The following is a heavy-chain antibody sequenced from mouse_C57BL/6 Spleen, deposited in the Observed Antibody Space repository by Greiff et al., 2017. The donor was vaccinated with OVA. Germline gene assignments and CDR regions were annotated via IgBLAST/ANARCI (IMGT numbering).Heavy chain of an antibody. CDR2: INPSSGYT. CDR3: ARSDSSGSYFDY. J-gene: IGHJ2*01. Sequence: VQLQQSGAELARPGASVKMSCKASGYTFTSYTMHWVKQRPGQGLEWIGYINPSSGYTKYNQKFKDKATLTADKSSSTAYMQLSSLTSEDSAVYYCARSDSSGSYFDYWGQGTTLTVSS. CDR1: GYTFTSYT. V-gene: IGHV1-4*01. D-gene: IGHD3-2*02.